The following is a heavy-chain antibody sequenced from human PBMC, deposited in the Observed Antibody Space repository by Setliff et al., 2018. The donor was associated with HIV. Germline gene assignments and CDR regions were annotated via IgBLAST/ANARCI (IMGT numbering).Heavy chain of an antibody. J-gene: IGHJ2*01. V-gene: IGHV4-61*01. CDR2: MHTSGST. D-gene: IGHD4-17*01. CDR3: ASSLNGDSEPWYFDL. CDR1: GGSISSPTYY. Sequence: PSETLSLTCTVSGGSISSPTYYWGWIRQPPGKGLEWIGRMHTSGSTSYSPSLKSRVTISIDTSKNQFSLNLSSVTAADTAVYYCASSLNGDSEPWYFDLWGRGTLVTVSS.